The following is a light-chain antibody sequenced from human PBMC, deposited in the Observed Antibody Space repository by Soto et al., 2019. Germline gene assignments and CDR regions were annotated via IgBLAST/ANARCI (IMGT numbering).Light chain of an antibody. J-gene: IGLJ1*01. V-gene: IGLV2-14*01. Sequence: QSALTQPASLSGSPGQSITISCTGTSSDVGGHNSVSWYRQDPGKAPKPMIYDVRNRPSGVSERFSGSKSGNTASLTISGLQREVVADYFCSTFTCTVTDVCSTGPKVAV. CDR3: STFTCTVTDV. CDR2: DVR. CDR1: SSDVGGHNS.